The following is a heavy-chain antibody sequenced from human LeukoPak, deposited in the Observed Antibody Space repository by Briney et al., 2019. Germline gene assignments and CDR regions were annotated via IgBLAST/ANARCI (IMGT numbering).Heavy chain of an antibody. V-gene: IGHV3-7*01. J-gene: IGHJ4*02. CDR2: MNEDGSVT. Sequence: GGSLRLSCAVSGFSIRSSWMSWARQTPGKGREWVADMNEDGSVTWYADSVKGRFTVSRDNAKNSVDLQMSSLRAEDTAVYYCARDPAWGAIDYWGQGTLVTVSS. CDR1: GFSIRSSW. CDR3: ARDPAWGAIDY. D-gene: IGHD7-27*01.